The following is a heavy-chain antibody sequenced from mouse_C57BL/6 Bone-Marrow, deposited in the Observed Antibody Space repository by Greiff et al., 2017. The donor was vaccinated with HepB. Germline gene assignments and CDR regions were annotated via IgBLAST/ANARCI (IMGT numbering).Heavy chain of an antibody. D-gene: IGHD4-1*01. Sequence: EVKLMESGGGLVQPGGSLSLSCAASGFTFTDYYMSWVRQPPGKALEWLGFIRNKANGYTTEYSASVKGRFTISRDNSQSILYLQMNALRAEDSATYSCARLGGAMDYWGQGTSVTVSS. CDR3: ARLGGAMDY. CDR2: IRNKANGYTT. CDR1: GFTFTDYY. J-gene: IGHJ4*01. V-gene: IGHV7-3*01.